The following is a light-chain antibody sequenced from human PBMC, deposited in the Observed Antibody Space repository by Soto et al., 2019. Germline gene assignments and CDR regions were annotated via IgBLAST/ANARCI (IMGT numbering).Light chain of an antibody. CDR2: DVS. V-gene: IGLV2-11*01. J-gene: IGLJ1*01. CDR1: SSDVGVYKS. CDR3: CSYVGSYSYV. Sequence: QSALTQPRSVSGSPGQSVTVSCIGTSSDVGVYKSVSWYQQYPGKAPKLMIYDVSERPSGVPNRFSGSKSGNTASLTISGLQAEDEADYYCCSYVGSYSYVFGTGTKVTVX.